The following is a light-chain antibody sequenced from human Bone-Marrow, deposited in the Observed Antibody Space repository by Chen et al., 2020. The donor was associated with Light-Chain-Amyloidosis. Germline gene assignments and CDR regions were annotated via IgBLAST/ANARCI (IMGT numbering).Light chain of an antibody. Sequence: SYVLTQPSSVSVAPGQTATIACGGNNIGSTSVHWYQQTPGQAPLLVVYDDSDRPSGLPDRVSGSNSGNTATLTISRVEAGDEADYYCQVWDRSSDRPVFGGGTKLTVL. J-gene: IGLJ3*02. V-gene: IGLV3-21*02. CDR2: DDS. CDR3: QVWDRSSDRPV. CDR1: NIGSTS.